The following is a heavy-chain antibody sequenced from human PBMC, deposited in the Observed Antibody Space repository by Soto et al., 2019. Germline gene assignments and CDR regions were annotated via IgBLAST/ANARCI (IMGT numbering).Heavy chain of an antibody. CDR3: ARDAITMIVLGKDWYFDL. D-gene: IGHD3-22*01. J-gene: IGHJ2*01. V-gene: IGHV1-3*01. CDR2: INAGNGNT. CDR1: GYTFTSYA. Sequence: QVQLVQSGAEVKKPGASVKVSCKASGYTFTSYAMHWVRQAPGQRLEWMGWINAGNGNTKYSQKFQGRVTITRDTSASTAYMELSSLRSEDTAVYYCARDAITMIVLGKDWYFDLRGRGTLVTVSS.